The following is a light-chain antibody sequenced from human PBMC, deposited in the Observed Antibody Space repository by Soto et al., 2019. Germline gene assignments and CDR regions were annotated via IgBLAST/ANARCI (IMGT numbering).Light chain of an antibody. CDR3: CSYAGSSPYV. CDR1: SSDIGSYNL. J-gene: IGLJ1*01. Sequence: QSALTQPASVSGSPGQSITISCTGTSSDIGSYNLVSWYQQHPGKAPKLIIYEGSMRPSGFSNRFSGSKSGNTASLTISGLQAEDEADYYCCSYAGSSPYVFGTGTQLTVL. CDR2: EGS. V-gene: IGLV2-23*01.